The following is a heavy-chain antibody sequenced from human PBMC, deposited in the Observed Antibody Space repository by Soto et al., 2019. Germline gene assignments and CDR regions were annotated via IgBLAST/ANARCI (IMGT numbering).Heavy chain of an antibody. D-gene: IGHD3-10*01. V-gene: IGHV4-31*03. CDR3: AREVRGVLDAFDI. J-gene: IGHJ3*02. CDR1: GGSISSGGYY. CDR2: IYYSGST. Sequence: QVQLQESGPGLVKPSQTLSLTCTVSGGSISSGGYYWSWIRQHPGKGLEWIGYIYYSGSTYYNPSLQNRVTISVDTSKNQVSLKLSSVTAADTAVYYCAREVRGVLDAFDIWGQGTMVTVSS.